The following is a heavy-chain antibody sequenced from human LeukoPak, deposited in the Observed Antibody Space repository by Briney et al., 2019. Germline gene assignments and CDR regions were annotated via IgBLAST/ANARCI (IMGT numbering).Heavy chain of an antibody. CDR3: ARILGWERSDY. V-gene: IGHV1-69*04. Sequence: SVKVSCKASGGTXSSYAISWVRQAPGQGLDWMGRIIPILGIANYAQKFQGRVTITADKSTSTAYMELSSLRSEDTAVYYCARILGWERSDYWGQGTLVTVSS. D-gene: IGHD1-26*01. J-gene: IGHJ4*02. CDR2: IIPILGIA. CDR1: GGTXSSYA.